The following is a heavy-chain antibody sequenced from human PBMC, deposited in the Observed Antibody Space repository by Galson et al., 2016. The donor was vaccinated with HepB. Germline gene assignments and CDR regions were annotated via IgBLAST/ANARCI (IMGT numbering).Heavy chain of an antibody. CDR2: VYYSGNT. D-gene: IGHD3-3*01. J-gene: IGHJ4*02. CDR3: ASLFSGDDFWSGYPDF. CDR1: SGSINNINYY. V-gene: IGHV4-39*01. Sequence: LSLTCSVSSGSINNINYYWGWIRQPPGKGLEWIGSVYYSGNTYYNPSLNSRTTISVDTSKNQFTLNLSSVTSADTAVYFCASLFSGDDFWSGYPDFWGQGILVTVSS.